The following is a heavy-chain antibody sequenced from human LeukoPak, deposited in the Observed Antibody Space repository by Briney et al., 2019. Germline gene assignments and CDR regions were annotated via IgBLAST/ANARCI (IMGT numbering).Heavy chain of an antibody. Sequence: SETLSLTCTVSGGSISSSDYYWGWIRQPPGKGLEWIAYISDIGSINYNPSLKSRVTISLDTSKNQFSLKLSSVTAADTAVYYCAGHHPRNTVDFWGQGTLVTVSS. CDR1: GGSISSSDYY. D-gene: IGHD2/OR15-2a*01. CDR3: AGHHPRNTVDF. CDR2: ISDIGSI. J-gene: IGHJ4*02. V-gene: IGHV4-61*05.